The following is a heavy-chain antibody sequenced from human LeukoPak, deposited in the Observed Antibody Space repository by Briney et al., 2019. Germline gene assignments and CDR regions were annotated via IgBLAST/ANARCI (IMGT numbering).Heavy chain of an antibody. J-gene: IGHJ5*02. V-gene: IGHV4-30-4*01. Sequence: SQTLSLTCTVSGGSITSGDYYWSWIRQSPGKGLEWIGYIYYSGGSYYNPSLRSRVTIPIDRSKNQLSLKLSSVTAADTAVYYCARTKDTTVIMFDNWGQGTLVTVSS. CDR3: ARTKDTTVIMFDN. CDR1: GGSITSGDYY. D-gene: IGHD1-1*01. CDR2: IYYSGGS.